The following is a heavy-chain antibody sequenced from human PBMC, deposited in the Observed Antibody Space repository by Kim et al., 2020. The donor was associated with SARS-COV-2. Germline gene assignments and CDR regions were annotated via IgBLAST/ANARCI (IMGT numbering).Heavy chain of an antibody. Sequence: ADSLKGRFNNSRDNSKNTLNLAMNSLRAEDTAVYYCANSRGVVAVFAMDVWGQGTTVTVSS. CDR3: ANSRGVVAVFAMDV. V-gene: IGHV3-23*01. D-gene: IGHD2-15*01. J-gene: IGHJ6*02.